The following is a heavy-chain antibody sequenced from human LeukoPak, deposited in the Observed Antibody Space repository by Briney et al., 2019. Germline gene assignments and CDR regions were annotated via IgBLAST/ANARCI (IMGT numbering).Heavy chain of an antibody. D-gene: IGHD6-13*01. J-gene: IGHJ4*02. Sequence: ASVKVSCKASGYTFIGYYMHWVRQAPGQGLEWMGWINPNSDGTNYAQKFQGRVTMTRDTSISTAYMELSRLRSDDTAVYYCARDSGTGYSSSWYVRSPPDYWGQGTLVTVSS. CDR3: ARDSGTGYSSSWYVRSPPDY. CDR2: INPNSDGT. V-gene: IGHV1-2*02. CDR1: GYTFIGYY.